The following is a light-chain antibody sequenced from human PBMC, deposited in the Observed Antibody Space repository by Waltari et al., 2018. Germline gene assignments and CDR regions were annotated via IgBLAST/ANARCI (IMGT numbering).Light chain of an antibody. CDR3: PQSYSVSPIT. CDR1: RGIGNY. J-gene: IGKJ5*01. CDR2: GAT. Sequence: DIQMTQSPSSLSASVGDRVTITCRASRGIGNYLSWLQQKPGKAPQLLIYGATTLQSGVPSRFRGSGSGTDFTLTISTLQPEDSATYYYPQSYSVSPITFGQGTRLEI. V-gene: IGKV1-39*01.